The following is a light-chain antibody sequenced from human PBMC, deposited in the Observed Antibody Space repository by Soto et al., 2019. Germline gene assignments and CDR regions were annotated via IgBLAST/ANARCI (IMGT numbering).Light chain of an antibody. CDR2: GNS. Sequence: QSVLTQPPSVSGAPGQRVTISCTGSSSNIGAGYDVHWYQQLPGTAPKLLIYGNSNRPSGVPDRFSGSKSGTSASLAITGLEAEDEAEYYCQSYDSSLSVSVFGTGTKLTVL. J-gene: IGLJ1*01. V-gene: IGLV1-40*01. CDR3: QSYDSSLSVSV. CDR1: SSNIGAGYD.